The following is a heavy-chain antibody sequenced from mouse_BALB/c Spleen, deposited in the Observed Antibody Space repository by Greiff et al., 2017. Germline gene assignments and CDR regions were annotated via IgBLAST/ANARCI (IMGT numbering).Heavy chain of an antibody. CDR2: INPSTGYT. CDR1: GYTFTSYW. D-gene: IGHD2-1*01. Sequence: VMLVESGAELAKPGASVKMSCKASGYTFTSYWMHWVKQRPGQGLEWIGYINPSTGYTEYNQKFKDKATLTADKSSSTAYMQLSSLTSEDSAVYYCDRGNYYFDYWGQGTTLTVAS. V-gene: IGHV1-7*01. J-gene: IGHJ2*01. CDR3: DRGNYYFDY.